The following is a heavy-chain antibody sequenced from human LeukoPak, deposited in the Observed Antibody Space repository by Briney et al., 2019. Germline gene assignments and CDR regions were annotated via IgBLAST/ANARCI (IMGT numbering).Heavy chain of an antibody. Sequence: PSETLSLTCTVSGGSISDSDYYWSWIRQPPGKGLEWLGNIYYTGSASYNPSLKSRVTFSVDTFKNQFSLHLSSVTAADTAVYYCARENYCTNGVCGAFAPGGRGTLVTVSS. D-gene: IGHD2-8*01. CDR3: ARENYCTNGVCGAFAP. J-gene: IGHJ5*02. V-gene: IGHV4-39*07. CDR1: GGSISDSDYY. CDR2: IYYTGSA.